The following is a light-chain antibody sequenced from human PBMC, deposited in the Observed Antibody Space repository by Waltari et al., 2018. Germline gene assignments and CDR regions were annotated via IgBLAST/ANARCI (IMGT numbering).Light chain of an antibody. V-gene: IGLV2-8*01. CDR3: SSYTTSSTRV. CDR2: EIT. Sequence: QSALTQPPSASGSPGQSITIACTGTSSDVGGSDFFSWYQQYPGKAPNLIIYEITKRPSGVPDRFSGSKSGNTASLTVSGLQPEDEAEYFCSSYTTSSTRVFGTGTKVTVL. J-gene: IGLJ1*01. CDR1: SSDVGGSDF.